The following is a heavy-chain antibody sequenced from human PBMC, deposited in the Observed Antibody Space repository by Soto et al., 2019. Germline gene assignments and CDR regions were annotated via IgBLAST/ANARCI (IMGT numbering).Heavy chain of an antibody. V-gene: IGHV1-3*04. CDR3: ARDPGGSSWYGAY. D-gene: IGHD6-13*01. J-gene: IGHJ4*02. CDR2: INTGNGNT. CDR1: GYTFTSYA. Sequence: QVQLVQSGAEVKKPGASVKVSCKTSGYTFTSYAMHWVRQAPGQRLEWMGCINTGNGNTRFSQNFQGRVTITRDTSASTAYMELSSLRSEDTAVYYCARDPGGSSWYGAYWGQGTLVTVSS.